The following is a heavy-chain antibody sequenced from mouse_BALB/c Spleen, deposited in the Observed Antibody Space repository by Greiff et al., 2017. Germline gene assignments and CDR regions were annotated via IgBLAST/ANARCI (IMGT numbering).Heavy chain of an antibody. Sequence: EVKLMESGGGLVQPGGSLRLSCATSGFTFTDYYMSWVRQPPGKALEWLGFIRNKANGYTTEYSASVKGRFTISGDNSQSILYLQMNTLRAEDSATYYCARDSPYYRYDGAWFAYWGQGTLVTVSA. CDR2: IRNKANGYTT. CDR3: ARDSPYYRYDGAWFAY. J-gene: IGHJ3*01. V-gene: IGHV7-3*02. CDR1: GFTFTDYY. D-gene: IGHD2-14*01.